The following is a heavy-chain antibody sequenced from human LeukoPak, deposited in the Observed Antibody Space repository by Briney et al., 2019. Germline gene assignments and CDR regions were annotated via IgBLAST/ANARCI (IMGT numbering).Heavy chain of an antibody. CDR3: AKELYDSSGYYDYYYYYMDV. Sequence: PGGSLRLSCAASGFTFSSYAMHWVRQAPGKGLEWVAVISYDGSNKYYADSVKGRFTISRDNSKNTLYLQMNSLRAEDTAVYYCAKELYDSSGYYDYYYYYMDVWGKGTTVTVSS. D-gene: IGHD3-22*01. V-gene: IGHV3-30-3*01. CDR1: GFTFSSYA. J-gene: IGHJ6*03. CDR2: ISYDGSNK.